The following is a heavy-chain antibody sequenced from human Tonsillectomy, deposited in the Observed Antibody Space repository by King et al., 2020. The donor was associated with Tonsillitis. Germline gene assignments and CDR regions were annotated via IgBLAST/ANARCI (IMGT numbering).Heavy chain of an antibody. V-gene: IGHV4-34*01. Sequence: VQLQQWGAGLLKPSEPLSLTCAVYGGSFSGYYWSWIRQPPGKGLEWIGEINHSGSTNYNPSLKSRVTISVDTSKNQFSLKLSSVTAADTAVYYCARDSSGSYFDYWGQGTLVTVSS. D-gene: IGHD3-22*01. J-gene: IGHJ4*02. CDR3: ARDSSGSYFDY. CDR2: INHSGST. CDR1: GGSFSGYY.